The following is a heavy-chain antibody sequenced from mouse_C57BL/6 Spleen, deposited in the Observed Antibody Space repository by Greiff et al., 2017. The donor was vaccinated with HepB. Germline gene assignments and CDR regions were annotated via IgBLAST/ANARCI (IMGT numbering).Heavy chain of an antibody. CDR2: IHPNSGST. J-gene: IGHJ3*01. V-gene: IGHV1-64*01. Sequence: QVHVKQPGAELVKPGASVKLSCKASGYTFTSYWMHWVKQRPGQGLEWIGMIHPNSGSTNYNEKFKSKATLTVDKSSSTAYMQLSSLTSEDSAVYYCASPITAVVAPDGFAYWGQGTLVTVSA. D-gene: IGHD1-1*01. CDR1: GYTFTSYW. CDR3: ASPITAVVAPDGFAY.